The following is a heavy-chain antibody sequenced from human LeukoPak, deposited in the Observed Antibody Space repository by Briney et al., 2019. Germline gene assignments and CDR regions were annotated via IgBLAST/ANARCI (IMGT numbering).Heavy chain of an antibody. J-gene: IGHJ4*02. Sequence: SETLSLTRTVSGGSISSYYWSWIRQPPGKGLEWIGYIYYSGSTNYNPSLKSRVTISVDTSKNQFSLKLSSVTAADTAVYYCARDLYGLVANYWGQGTLVTVSS. V-gene: IGHV4-59*12. CDR1: GGSISSYY. D-gene: IGHD2-8*01. CDR2: IYYSGST. CDR3: ARDLYGLVANY.